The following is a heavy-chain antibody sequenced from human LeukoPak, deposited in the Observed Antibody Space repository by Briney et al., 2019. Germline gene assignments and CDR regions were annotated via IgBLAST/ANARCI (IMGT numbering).Heavy chain of an antibody. J-gene: IGHJ6*03. CDR3: ARDLAARPYSYYMDV. CDR1: GFTFSSYG. Sequence: GGSLRLSCAASGFTFSSYGMSWVRQAPGKGLEGVSAISGSCGSTYYADSVKGRFTISRDNAKNTLYLQMNSLRAEDTAVYYCARDLAARPYSYYMDVWGKGTTVTVSS. CDR2: ISGSCGST. D-gene: IGHD6-6*01. V-gene: IGHV3-23*01.